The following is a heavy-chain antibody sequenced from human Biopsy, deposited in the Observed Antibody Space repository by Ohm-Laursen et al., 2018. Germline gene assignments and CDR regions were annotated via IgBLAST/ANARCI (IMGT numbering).Heavy chain of an antibody. CDR1: GGSIISYY. CDR3: ARHSLDDFWSGAHYYFDY. J-gene: IGHJ4*02. D-gene: IGHD3-3*01. V-gene: IGHV4-59*08. Sequence: PSQTLSLTCSVSGGSIISYYWTWIRQPPRKGLEWIGHVYYSGSTFYNSSLESRVTVSVDTSKNQFHLRLTSMSASDTAVYYCARHSLDDFWSGAHYYFDYWGLGTLVTVSS. CDR2: VYYSGST.